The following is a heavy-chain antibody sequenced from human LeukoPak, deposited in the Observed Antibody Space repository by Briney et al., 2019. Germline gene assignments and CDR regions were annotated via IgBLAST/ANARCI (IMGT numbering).Heavy chain of an antibody. D-gene: IGHD3-22*01. Sequence: ASVKVSCKASGYTFTSYGISWVRQAPGQGLEWMGWISAYNGNTNYAQKLQGRVTMTTDTSTSTAYMELRSLRSDDTAVYYCARGGLVDYYDSSGYYWFDYWGQGTLVTVSS. CDR2: ISAYNGNT. CDR1: GYTFTSYG. V-gene: IGHV1-18*01. CDR3: ARGGLVDYYDSSGYYWFDY. J-gene: IGHJ4*02.